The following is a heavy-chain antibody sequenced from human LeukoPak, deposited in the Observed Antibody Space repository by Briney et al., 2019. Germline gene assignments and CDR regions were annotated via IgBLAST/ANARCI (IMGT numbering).Heavy chain of an antibody. J-gene: IGHJ4*02. D-gene: IGHD6-6*01. Sequence: PGASLRLSCAASGFTFSSYAMSWVRQAPGKGLEWVSVISGSGGNTYYADSVKGRFTISRDNSKNTLYLQMNSLRAEDTAVYYCARDRQLVLDYWGQGTLVTVSS. CDR2: ISGSGGNT. CDR3: ARDRQLVLDY. CDR1: GFTFSSYA. V-gene: IGHV3-23*01.